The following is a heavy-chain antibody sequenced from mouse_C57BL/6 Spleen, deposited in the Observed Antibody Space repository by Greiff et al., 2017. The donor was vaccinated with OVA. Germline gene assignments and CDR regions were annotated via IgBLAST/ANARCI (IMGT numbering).Heavy chain of an antibody. CDR2: IDPSDSET. Sequence: QVQLQQSGAELVRPGSSVKLSCKASGYTFTSYWMHWVKQRPIQGLEWIGNIDPSDSETHYNQKFKDKATLTVDKSSSTAYMQLSSLTSEDSAVYYCARRNYGNAMDYWGQGTSVTVSS. CDR3: ARRNYGNAMDY. V-gene: IGHV1-52*01. CDR1: GYTFTSYW. D-gene: IGHD1-1*01. J-gene: IGHJ4*01.